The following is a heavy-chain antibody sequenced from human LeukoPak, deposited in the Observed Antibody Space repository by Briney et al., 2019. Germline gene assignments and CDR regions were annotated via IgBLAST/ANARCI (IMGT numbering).Heavy chain of an antibody. CDR1: GFTFSECS. V-gene: IGHV3-21*01. J-gene: IGHJ3*02. Sequence: GGSLRLSCAASGFTFSECSMNWVRQAPGKGLEWVSFIARGKISDIYYADSVKGRFTISRDNAQNSLYLQMNSLRAEDTAVYYCATDAVGASPGDVFDIWGQGTMVTVSS. D-gene: IGHD1-26*01. CDR2: IARGKISDI. CDR3: ATDAVGASPGDVFDI.